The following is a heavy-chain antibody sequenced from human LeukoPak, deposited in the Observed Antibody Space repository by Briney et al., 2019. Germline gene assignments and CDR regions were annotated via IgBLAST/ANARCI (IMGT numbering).Heavy chain of an antibody. CDR2: IKRKTEGGTP. CDR3: TTGTPPGYCSSTSCYRGDAFDI. Sequence: GGSLRLSCAVSGFTFSNAWMSWVRRPPGRGREWFGRIKRKTEGGTPNYAAPVKGRFTISRDDSKNTLHLQMNSLKTEDTAVYYCTTGTPPGYCSSTSCYRGDAFDIWGQGTVVTVSS. J-gene: IGHJ3*02. D-gene: IGHD2-2*01. CDR1: GFTFSNAW. V-gene: IGHV3-15*01.